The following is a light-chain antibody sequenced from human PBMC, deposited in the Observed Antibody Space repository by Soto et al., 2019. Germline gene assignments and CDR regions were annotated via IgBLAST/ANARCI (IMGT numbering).Light chain of an antibody. Sequence: DIQMTQSPSSLSASVGDRVTITCRASQSISSSLNWYQQKPGKAPNLLIYAASSLQSGVPTRFSGSGSGTDFTFTISSLQPEDFATYYCQQSYSTPYTFGQGTKLEIK. CDR2: AAS. CDR1: QSISSS. V-gene: IGKV1-39*01. CDR3: QQSYSTPYT. J-gene: IGKJ2*01.